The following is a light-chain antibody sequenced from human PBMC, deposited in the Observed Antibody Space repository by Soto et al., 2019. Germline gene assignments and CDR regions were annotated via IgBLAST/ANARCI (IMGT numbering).Light chain of an antibody. CDR1: SSDIGSFNL. Sequence: QSALTQPASLSGSPGQSITISCTGTSSDIGSFNLVSWYQHLPGKAPKLLIYEVSRRPSGISDRFSAFKSGNTASLTISGLQAEDEADYYCCSYRQVSTPGYVFGTGTKLTVL. CDR2: EVS. V-gene: IGLV2-14*02. CDR3: CSYRQVSTPGYV. J-gene: IGLJ1*01.